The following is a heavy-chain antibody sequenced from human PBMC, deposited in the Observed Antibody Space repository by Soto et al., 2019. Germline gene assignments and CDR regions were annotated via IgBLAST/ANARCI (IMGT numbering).Heavy chain of an antibody. CDR2: IKSKTDGGTT. CDR1: GFTFSNAW. Sequence: PGGSLRLSCAASGFTFSNAWMNWVRQAPGKGLEWVGRIKSKTDGGTTDYAAPVKGRFTISRDDSKNTLYLQMNSLKTEDTAVYYCTTDYVGATTLFDYWGQGTLVTVSS. V-gene: IGHV3-15*07. J-gene: IGHJ4*02. D-gene: IGHD1-26*01. CDR3: TTDYVGATTLFDY.